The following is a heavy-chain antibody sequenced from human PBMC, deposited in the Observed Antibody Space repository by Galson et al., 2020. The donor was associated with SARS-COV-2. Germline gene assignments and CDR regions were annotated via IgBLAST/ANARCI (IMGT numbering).Heavy chain of an antibody. Sequence: TGGSLRLSCAASGFSFSNYEMNWVRQAPGKGLEWISYISSSGRTIHYADSVKGRLTISRDNAKSSLSLQMNSLRAEDTAVYYCARLDAYGPGYWGQGTLVTVSS. CDR1: GFSFSNYE. J-gene: IGHJ4*02. V-gene: IGHV3-48*03. CDR2: ISSSGRTI. D-gene: IGHD2-21*01. CDR3: ARLDAYGPGY.